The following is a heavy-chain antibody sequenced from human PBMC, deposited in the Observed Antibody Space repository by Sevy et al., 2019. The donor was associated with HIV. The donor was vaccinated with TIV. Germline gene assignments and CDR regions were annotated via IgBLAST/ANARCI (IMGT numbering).Heavy chain of an antibody. D-gene: IGHD5-18*01. CDR1: GFTVSSNY. CDR2: IYSGGST. CDR3: ARDVDTPFVRSFDS. Sequence: GGSLRLSCAASGFTVSSNYMSWVRQAPGKGLEWVSVIYSGGSTYYADSVKGRFTISRDNDKKSVFLQMNNLRDEDSATYYCARDVDTPFVRSFDSWGQGTLVTVSS. V-gene: IGHV3-53*01. J-gene: IGHJ4*02.